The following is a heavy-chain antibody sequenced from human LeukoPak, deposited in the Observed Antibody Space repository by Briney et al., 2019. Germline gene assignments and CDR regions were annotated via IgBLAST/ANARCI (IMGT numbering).Heavy chain of an antibody. CDR2: INDRGGT. Sequence: PSETLSLTCGVDGGSTSGYYWNWIRQLPGKGLEWIGGINDRGGTNYNPSLKSRVTISVDTSKNQFSLKLTSVTAADTAVYYCARGYSGNSQWGQGTLVTVSS. V-gene: IGHV4-34*01. CDR1: GGSTSGYY. D-gene: IGHD4-23*01. J-gene: IGHJ4*02. CDR3: ARGYSGNSQ.